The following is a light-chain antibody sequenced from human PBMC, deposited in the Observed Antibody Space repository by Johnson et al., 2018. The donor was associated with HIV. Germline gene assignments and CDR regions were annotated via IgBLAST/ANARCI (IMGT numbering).Light chain of an antibody. J-gene: IGLJ1*01. CDR1: SSNIGNSY. V-gene: IGLV1-51*02. CDR2: ENN. CDR3: GTWDSALSSEV. Sequence: QPVLTQPPSVSAAPGQKVTISCSGSSSNIGNSYVFWYQQLAGTAPKLLIYENNKRPSGIPDRFSASKSGTSATLGITGLQTGDEADYYCGTWDSALSSEVFGTGTKVTVL.